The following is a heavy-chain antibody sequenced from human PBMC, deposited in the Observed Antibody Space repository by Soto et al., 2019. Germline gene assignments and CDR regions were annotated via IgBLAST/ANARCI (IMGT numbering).Heavy chain of an antibody. J-gene: IGHJ4*02. V-gene: IGHV1-18*01. CDR2: ISAYNGNT. CDR3: SRATRRRDMVRGVNVYDY. Sequence: QVQLVQSGAEVKKPGASVKVSCKASGYTFTSYGISWVRQAPGQGLEWMGWISAYNGNTNYAQKLQGRVTMTTDTSTSTAYMELRSLRSDDTAVYYCSRATRRRDMVRGVNVYDYWGQGTLVTVSS. D-gene: IGHD3-10*01. CDR1: GYTFTSYG.